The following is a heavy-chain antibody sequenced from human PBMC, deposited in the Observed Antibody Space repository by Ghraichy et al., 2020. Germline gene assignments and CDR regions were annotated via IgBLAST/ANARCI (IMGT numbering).Heavy chain of an antibody. V-gene: IGHV3-23*01. Sequence: GGSLRLSCAVSGFTFSSYAMSWVRQAPGKGLEWVSAISGSGGSTYYADSVKGRFTISRDNSKNTLYLQMNSLRAEDTAVYYCAKATDSSGWYEGQNYFDYWGQGTLVTVSS. D-gene: IGHD6-19*01. CDR1: GFTFSSYA. CDR2: ISGSGGST. J-gene: IGHJ4*02. CDR3: AKATDSSGWYEGQNYFDY.